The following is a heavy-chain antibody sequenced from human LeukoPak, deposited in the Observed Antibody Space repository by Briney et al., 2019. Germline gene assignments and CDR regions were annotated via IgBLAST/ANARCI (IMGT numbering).Heavy chain of an antibody. J-gene: IGHJ4*02. Sequence: GGSLRLSCAASGFTVSSNYMSWVRQAPGKGLEWVSVIYSGGSTYYADSVKGRFTISRDNPKNTLYLQMNSLRAEDTAVYYCARSPWSEEYYFDYWGQGTLVTVSS. CDR1: GFTVSSNY. D-gene: IGHD3-3*01. CDR3: ARSPWSEEYYFDY. V-gene: IGHV3-66*01. CDR2: IYSGGST.